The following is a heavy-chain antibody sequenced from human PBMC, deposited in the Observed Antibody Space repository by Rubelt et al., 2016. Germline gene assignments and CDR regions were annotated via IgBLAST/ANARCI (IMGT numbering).Heavy chain of an antibody. CDR3: ARGSGYYTFDF. J-gene: IGHJ4*02. CDR1: GFTFSSYW. Sequence: EVQLVESGGGLVQPGGSLRLSCAASGFTFSSYWMHWVRQAPGKGLVWVSRINSDGSSTSYADSVKGRFTISRDNAKNTLYLQMNSLRPEDTAVYYWARGSGYYTFDFWGQGTLVTVSS. CDR2: INSDGSST. V-gene: IGHV3-74*02. D-gene: IGHD3-3*01.